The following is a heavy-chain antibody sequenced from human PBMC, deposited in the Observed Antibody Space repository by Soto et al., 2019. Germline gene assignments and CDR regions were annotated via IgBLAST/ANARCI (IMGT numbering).Heavy chain of an antibody. CDR1: GGTFSSYA. Sequence: QVQLVQSGAEVKKPGSSVKVSCKASGGTFSSYAISWVRQAPGQGLEWMGGIIPIFGTANYAQKFQGRVTITADESTSEAYVELSGLGYGGGGVYHCAGGGGDGYVWGSYRSRDYYGMDVWGQGTTVTVSS. D-gene: IGHD3-16*02. CDR2: IIPIFGTA. CDR3: AGGGGDGYVWGSYRSRDYYGMDV. J-gene: IGHJ6*02. V-gene: IGHV1-69*01.